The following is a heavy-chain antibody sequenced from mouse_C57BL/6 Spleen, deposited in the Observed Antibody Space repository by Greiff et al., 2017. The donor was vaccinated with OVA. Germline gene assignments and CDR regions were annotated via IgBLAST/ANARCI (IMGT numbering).Heavy chain of an antibody. CDR2: IYPGDGDT. D-gene: IGHD2-5*01. CDR1: GYAFSSYW. Sequence: QVQLQQSGAELVKPGASVKISCKASGYAFSSYWMNWVKQRPGKGLEWIGQIYPGDGDTNYNGKFKGKATLTADKSSSTAYMQLSSLTSEDSAVYFCARSSNLYYYAMDYWGQGTSVTVSS. V-gene: IGHV1-80*01. J-gene: IGHJ4*01. CDR3: ARSSNLYYYAMDY.